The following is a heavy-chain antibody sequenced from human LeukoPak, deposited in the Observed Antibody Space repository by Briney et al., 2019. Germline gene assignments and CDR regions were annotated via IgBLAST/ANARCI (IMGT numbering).Heavy chain of an antibody. D-gene: IGHD3-10*01. V-gene: IGHV3-23*01. J-gene: IGHJ4*02. CDR1: GFTFSSYS. Sequence: GGSLRLSCAASGFTFSSYSMNWVRQAPGKGLEWVSAISGSGGSTYYADSVKGRFTISRDNSKNTLYLQMNSLRAEDTAVYYCAKSGSGLWFGELSYWGQGTLVTVSS. CDR2: ISGSGGST. CDR3: AKSGSGLWFGELSY.